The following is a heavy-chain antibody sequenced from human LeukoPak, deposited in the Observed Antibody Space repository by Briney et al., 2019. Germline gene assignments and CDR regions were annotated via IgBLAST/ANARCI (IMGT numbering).Heavy chain of an antibody. J-gene: IGHJ4*02. V-gene: IGHV4-59*08. CDR3: ARGGLSGYERNIDY. D-gene: IGHD5-12*01. CDR1: GDSISNYF. CDR2: VHYSGST. Sequence: PSETLSLTCTVSGDSISNYFWSWIRQPPRKGLEWMAYVHYSGSTYYNPSLKSRVTISVDTSKNQFSLKLSSVTAADTAVYYCARGGLSGYERNIDYWGQGTLVTVSS.